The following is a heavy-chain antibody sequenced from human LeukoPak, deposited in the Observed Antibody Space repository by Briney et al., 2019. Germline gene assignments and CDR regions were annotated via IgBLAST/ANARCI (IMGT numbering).Heavy chain of an antibody. CDR2: IYYSGST. CDR3: ARLGYVKDDYYDAFDY. CDR1: GGSISSYY. D-gene: IGHD3-22*01. J-gene: IGHJ4*02. Sequence: SETLSLTCTVSGGSISSYYRSWIRQPPGKGLEWIGYIYYSGSTNYNPSLKSRVTISVDTSKNQFSLKLSSVTAADTAVYYCARLGYVKDDYYDAFDYWGQGTLVTVSS. V-gene: IGHV4-59*08.